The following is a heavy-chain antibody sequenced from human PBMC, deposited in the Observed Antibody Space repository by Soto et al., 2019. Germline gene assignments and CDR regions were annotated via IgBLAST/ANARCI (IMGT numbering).Heavy chain of an antibody. V-gene: IGHV3-15*07. J-gene: IGHJ6*02. Sequence: GGSLRLSCAASGFTVSNAWMNWVRQAPGKGLEWVGRIKSKTDGGTTDYAAPVKGIFNMSREDSKKMLYLQMNSLKTEDPAVYYCSTDSPDDFWSGYHYYYYGMDVWGQGTTVTVSS. CDR3: STDSPDDFWSGYHYYYYGMDV. D-gene: IGHD3-3*01. CDR2: IKSKTDGGTT. CDR1: GFTVSNAW.